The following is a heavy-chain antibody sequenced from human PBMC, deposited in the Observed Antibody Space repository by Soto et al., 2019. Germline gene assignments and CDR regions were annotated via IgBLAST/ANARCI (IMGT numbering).Heavy chain of an antibody. J-gene: IGHJ4*02. CDR2: ISYDGSNK. D-gene: IGHD5-18*01. V-gene: IGHV3-30-3*01. CDR3: ARDRGYSYGFTLDY. CDR1: GFTFSSYA. Sequence: QVQLVESGGGVVQPGRSLRLSCAASGFTFSSYAMHWVRQAPGKGLEWVAAISYDGSNKYYADSVKGRFTISRDNSKNTLYLQMNSLRAEDTAVYYCARDRGYSYGFTLDYWGQGTLVTVSS.